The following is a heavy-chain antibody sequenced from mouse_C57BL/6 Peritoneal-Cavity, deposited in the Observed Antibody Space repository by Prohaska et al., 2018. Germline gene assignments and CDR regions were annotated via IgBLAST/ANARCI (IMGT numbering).Heavy chain of an antibody. CDR3: TRGGDGSSYGYFDV. CDR1: GYTFTDYE. CDR2: IDPETGGT. V-gene: IGHV1-15*01. D-gene: IGHD1-1*01. J-gene: IGHJ1*03. Sequence: QVQLQQSGAELVRPGASVTLSCKASGYTFTDYEMHWVKQTPVHGLEWIGTIDPETGGTAYKQKCKGKAILTADKSSSTAYMERRSLTSEDSAVYYCTRGGDGSSYGYFDVWGTGTTVTVSS.